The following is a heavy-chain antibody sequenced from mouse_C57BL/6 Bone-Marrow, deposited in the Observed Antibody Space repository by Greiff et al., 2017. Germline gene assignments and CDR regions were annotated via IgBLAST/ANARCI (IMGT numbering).Heavy chain of an antibody. Sequence: VQGVESGAELARPGASVKLSCKASGYTFTSYGISWVKQRTGQGLEWIGEIYPRSGNTYYNEKFKGKATLTADKSSSTAYMELRSMTSEDSAVYFCALYYSNYFYAMDYWGQGTSVTVSS. CDR2: IYPRSGNT. J-gene: IGHJ4*01. CDR1: GYTFTSYG. V-gene: IGHV1-81*01. CDR3: ALYYSNYFYAMDY. D-gene: IGHD2-5*01.